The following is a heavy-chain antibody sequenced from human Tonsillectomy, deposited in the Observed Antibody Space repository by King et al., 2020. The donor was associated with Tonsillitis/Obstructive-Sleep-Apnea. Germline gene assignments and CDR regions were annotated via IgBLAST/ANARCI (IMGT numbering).Heavy chain of an antibody. D-gene: IGHD2-15*01. Sequence: VQLVESGGGLVQPGGSLRLSCSASGFTFSSYAMHWVRQAPGKGLEYVSAISSNGGSTYYAYSVEGRFTISRDYSKNTMYLQMSSLRAEDTAVYYCVTCSGGSCYPSNFDYWGQGTLVTVSS. CDR3: VTCSGGSCYPSNFDY. CDR1: GFTFSSYA. CDR2: ISSNGGST. J-gene: IGHJ4*02. V-gene: IGHV3-64D*06.